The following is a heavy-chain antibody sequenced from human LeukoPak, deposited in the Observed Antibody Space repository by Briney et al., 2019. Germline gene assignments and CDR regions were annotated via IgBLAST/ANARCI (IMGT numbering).Heavy chain of an antibody. J-gene: IGHJ4*02. V-gene: IGHV3-30*02. CDR1: GFIFGDYA. Sequence: GGSLRLSCTASGFIFGDYAMSWFRQAPGKGLEWVAFIRYDGSNKYYADSVKGRFTISRDNSKNTLYLQMNSLRAEDTAVYYCPSPMTTVINFDYWGQGTLVTVSS. CDR2: IRYDGSNK. D-gene: IGHD4-11*01. CDR3: PSPMTTVINFDY.